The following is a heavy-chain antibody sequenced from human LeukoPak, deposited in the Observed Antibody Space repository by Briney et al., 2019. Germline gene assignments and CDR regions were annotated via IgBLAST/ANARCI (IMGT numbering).Heavy chain of an antibody. CDR1: GFSFSYYN. CDR3: ARDRSHDDAFDL. Sequence: GGSLRLSCEGSGFSFSYYNFNWVRQAPGKGLEWVSSISSSGIDMYYADSLKGRFTISRDNAKNSLYLHMSSLRVEDTAVYYCARDRSHDDAFDLWGQGTMVTVSS. CDR2: ISSSGIDM. V-gene: IGHV3-21*01. J-gene: IGHJ3*01. D-gene: IGHD3-16*01.